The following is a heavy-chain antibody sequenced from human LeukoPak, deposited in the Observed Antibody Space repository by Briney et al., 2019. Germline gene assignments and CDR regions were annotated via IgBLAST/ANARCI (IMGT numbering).Heavy chain of an antibody. J-gene: IGHJ6*04. Sequence: GGSRRPPCEASGFTSSSYEINWVRQPPGKGRDGVSYISSSGSTIYYADSVKGRFTISRDNAKNSLYLQMNSLRAEDTAVYYCAELGITMIGGAWGKGTTVTVSS. CDR1: GFTSSSYE. CDR3: AELGITMIGGA. CDR2: ISSSGSTI. V-gene: IGHV3-48*03. D-gene: IGHD3-10*02.